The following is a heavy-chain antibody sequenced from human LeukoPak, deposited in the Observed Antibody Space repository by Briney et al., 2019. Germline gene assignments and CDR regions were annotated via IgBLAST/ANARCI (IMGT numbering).Heavy chain of an antibody. Sequence: GGSLRLPCAASGFTFSSYSMNWVRQAPGKGLEWVSFIYSAGSTHYSDSVKGRFTISIDNSKNTLYLQMNSLRAEDTAVYYCARRAGAYSHPYDYWGQGTLVTVSS. CDR2: IYSAGST. V-gene: IGHV3-53*01. CDR3: ARRAGAYSHPYDY. CDR1: GFTFSSYS. D-gene: IGHD4/OR15-4a*01. J-gene: IGHJ4*02.